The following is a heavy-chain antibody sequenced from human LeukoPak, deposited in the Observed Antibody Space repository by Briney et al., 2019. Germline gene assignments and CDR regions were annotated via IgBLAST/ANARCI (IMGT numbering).Heavy chain of an antibody. Sequence: KPSENPSPNRAVYGGAFSGYYWSWIRQPPGKGLEGIGGINHSGSTNYNPSLKSRVTISVDTSKNQFSLKLSSVTAADTAVYYCAGRGYCSSTSCSPPDYWGQGTLVTVSS. CDR1: GGAFSGYY. J-gene: IGHJ4*02. CDR3: AGRGYCSSTSCSPPDY. CDR2: INHSGST. V-gene: IGHV4-34*01. D-gene: IGHD2-2*01.